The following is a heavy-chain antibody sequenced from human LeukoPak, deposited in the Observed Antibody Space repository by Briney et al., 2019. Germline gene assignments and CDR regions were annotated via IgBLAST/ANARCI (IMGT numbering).Heavy chain of an antibody. D-gene: IGHD6-19*01. V-gene: IGHV3-23*01. Sequence: HPGGSLRLACAASGFAFSSFAMGWVRQSPGKGLQWLSTINGGENTTFYADSVKGRFTISRDNSKNTLYLHMDSLRPDDTAIYYCTKELHVAVTVADYYYFYMDVWGRGTAVTVSS. CDR1: GFAFSSFA. CDR3: TKELHVAVTVADYYYFYMDV. J-gene: IGHJ6*03. CDR2: INGGENTT.